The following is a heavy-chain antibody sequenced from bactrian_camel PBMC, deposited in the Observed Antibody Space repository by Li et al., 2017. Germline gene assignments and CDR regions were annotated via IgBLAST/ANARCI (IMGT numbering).Heavy chain of an antibody. CDR2: IGTDGTIR. CDR3: AADQGYECYSGSPGAEYGY. J-gene: IGHJ4*01. D-gene: IGHD3*01. V-gene: IGHV3S1*01. Sequence: HVQLVESGGGSVQTGGSLRLSCVVSGFTATLRCMAWFRRAPGKDREGVGSIGTDGTIRVQDSVKGRFTISEDKSKNIMFLQMNNLKPEDSGMYYCAADQGYECYSGSPGAEYGYWGQGTQVTVS. CDR1: GFTATLRC.